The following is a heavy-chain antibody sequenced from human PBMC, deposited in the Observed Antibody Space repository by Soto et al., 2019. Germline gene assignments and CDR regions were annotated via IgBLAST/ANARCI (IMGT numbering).Heavy chain of an antibody. CDR3: ASRGGYCRSASCYSPFDP. V-gene: IGHV4-34*01. CDR2: INNSGST. J-gene: IGHJ5*02. CDR1: SGSFSDYY. Sequence: QVQLQQWGAGLLKPSETLSLSCAVYSGSFSDYYWSWIRQPPGKGLEWIGEINNSGSTNYNPSLKSRVTMSVDTSNKQFSLKLTSVTAADTAVYYCASRGGYCRSASCYSPFDPWGQGTPVTVSS. D-gene: IGHD2-2*02.